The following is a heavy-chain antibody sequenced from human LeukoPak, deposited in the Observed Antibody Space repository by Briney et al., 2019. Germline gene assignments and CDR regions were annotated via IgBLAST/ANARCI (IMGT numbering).Heavy chain of an antibody. CDR2: IYYSGST. J-gene: IGHJ3*02. CDR3: ARVRELNVLRYFDWPYSAFDI. CDR1: GGSISSGDYY. Sequence: PSQTLSLTCTVSGGSISSGDYYWSWIRQPPGKGLEWIGYIYYSGSTHYNPSLKSRVTISVDTSKNQFSLKLSSVTAADTAVYYCARVRELNVLRYFDWPYSAFDIWGQGTMVTVSS. V-gene: IGHV4-30-4*01. D-gene: IGHD3-9*01.